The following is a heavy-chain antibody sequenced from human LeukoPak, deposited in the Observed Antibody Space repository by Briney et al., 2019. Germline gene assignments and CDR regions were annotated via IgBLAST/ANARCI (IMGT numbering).Heavy chain of an antibody. CDR3: ARSIAAAGTDY. CDR1: GYTFTDYY. CDR2: INPNSGGT. Sequence: ASVTVSCKASGYTFTDYYMHWVRQAPGQGRAWMGWINPNSGGTNYAQKFQGRVTMTRDTSISTAYMELSRLRSDDTAVYYCARSIAAAGTDYWGQGTLVTVSS. J-gene: IGHJ4*02. D-gene: IGHD6-13*01. V-gene: IGHV1-2*02.